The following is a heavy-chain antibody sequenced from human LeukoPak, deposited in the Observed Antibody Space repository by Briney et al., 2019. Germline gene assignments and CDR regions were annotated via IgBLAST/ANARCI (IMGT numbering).Heavy chain of an antibody. V-gene: IGHV3-7*01. Sequence: PGGSLRLSCAASGFTFSSYWMSWVRQAPGKGLERVAHMNQDGSERYYVDSVRGRFTISRDNDKNSLYLQMNSLRAEDTAVYYCARTQGRFFGSGSYKGIDSWGQGTQVTVSS. CDR2: MNQDGSER. CDR3: ARTQGRFFGSGSYKGIDS. CDR1: GFTFSSYW. J-gene: IGHJ4*02. D-gene: IGHD3-10*01.